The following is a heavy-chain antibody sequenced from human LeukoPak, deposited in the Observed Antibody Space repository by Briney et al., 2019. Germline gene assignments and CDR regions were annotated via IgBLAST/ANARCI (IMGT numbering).Heavy chain of an antibody. J-gene: IGHJ4*02. V-gene: IGHV3-30*03. Sequence: GGSLRLSCAASGFTFSNYGMHWVRQAPGKGLKWVAVISKDGTKKDYGDSVKGRFTISRDNSKNMLYLQMNSLRVEDTAVYYCARHYISGWYDYWGQGTLVTVSS. CDR2: ISKDGTKK. CDR3: ARHYISGWYDY. CDR1: GFTFSNYG. D-gene: IGHD6-19*01.